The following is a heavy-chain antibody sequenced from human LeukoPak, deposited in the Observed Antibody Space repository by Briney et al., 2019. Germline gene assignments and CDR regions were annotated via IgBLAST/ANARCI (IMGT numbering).Heavy chain of an antibody. D-gene: IGHD3-22*01. CDR2: ISSRSNTI. V-gene: IGHV3-48*02. CDR1: GFTFSSYS. CDR3: ARGSYYYDSSGYSNDY. Sequence: GGSLRLSCAASGFTFSSYSMNWVRQAPGKGLGWVSFISSRSNTIYYADSVKGRFTISRDNAKNALYLQMNSLRDEDTAVYYCARGSYYYDSSGYSNDYWGQGTLVTVSS. J-gene: IGHJ4*02.